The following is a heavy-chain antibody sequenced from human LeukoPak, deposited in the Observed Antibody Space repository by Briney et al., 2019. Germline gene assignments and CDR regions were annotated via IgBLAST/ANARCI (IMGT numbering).Heavy chain of an antibody. J-gene: IGHJ3*02. V-gene: IGHV3-30*18. CDR2: ISYDGSNK. CDR3: AKGRSYLSI. Sequence: PGGSLRLSCAASGFTFSSYGMHWVRQAPGKGLEWVAVISYDGSNKYYADSVKGGFTISRDNSKNTLYLQMNSLRAEDTAVYYCAKGRSYLSIWGQGTMVTVSS. CDR1: GFTFSSYG.